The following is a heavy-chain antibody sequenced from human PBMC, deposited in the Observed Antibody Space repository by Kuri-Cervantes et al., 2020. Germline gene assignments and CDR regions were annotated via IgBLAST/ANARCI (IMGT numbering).Heavy chain of an antibody. CDR2: ISSSSSTI. V-gene: IGHV3-48*01. Sequence: GESLKISCAASGFTFSRYSMNWVRHAPGKGLGWVSYISSSSSTIYYADSVKGRFTISRDNAKNTLYLQMNSLRAEDTAVYYCAKGLDRITIFGVVIFSYYYYGMDVWGQGTTVTVSS. CDR1: GFTFSRYS. J-gene: IGHJ6*02. CDR3: AKGLDRITIFGVVIFSYYYYGMDV. D-gene: IGHD3-3*01.